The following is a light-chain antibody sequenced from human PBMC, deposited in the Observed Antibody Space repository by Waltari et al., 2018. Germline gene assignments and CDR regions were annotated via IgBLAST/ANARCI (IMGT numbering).Light chain of an antibody. J-gene: IGKJ3*01. CDR2: DAS. Sequence: EVVLTQSPATLSLSPVERAALSCRAIQNVNTGLGWYQQRPGQPPRLLVYDASTRATGIPARFSGSGSGTDFTLTISSLEPEDFAVYFCHHCANWPRLTFGPGTKVDLK. V-gene: IGKV3-11*01. CDR1: QNVNTG. CDR3: HHCANWPRLT.